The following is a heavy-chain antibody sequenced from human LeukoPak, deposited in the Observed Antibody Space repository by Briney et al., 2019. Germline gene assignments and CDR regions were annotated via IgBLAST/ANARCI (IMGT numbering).Heavy chain of an antibody. D-gene: IGHD3-16*01. CDR3: ARGGGLDV. CDR2: INHNGNVN. CDR1: GITFSGYW. J-gene: IGHJ6*02. Sequence: GGSLRLSCVGSGITFSGYWMYWARQAPGKGLEWVASINHNGNVNYYVDSVKGRFTISRDNAKNSLYLQMSNLRAEDTAVYFCARGGGLDVWGQGATVTVSS. V-gene: IGHV3-7*03.